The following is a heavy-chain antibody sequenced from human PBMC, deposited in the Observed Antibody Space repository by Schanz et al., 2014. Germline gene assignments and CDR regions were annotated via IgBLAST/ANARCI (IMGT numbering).Heavy chain of an antibody. CDR1: EFTFSSYK. CDR2: LSGSGGST. D-gene: IGHD2-15*01. V-gene: IGHV3-23*04. J-gene: IGHJ4*02. CDR3: ARDRGYCSGGSCLTFDY. Sequence: EVQLVESGGGLVKPGGSLRLSCEASEFTFSSYKMNWVRQAPGKGLEWVSALSGSGGSTYYADSVKGRFTISRDNSKNTLYLQMNSLRAEDTAVYYCARDRGYCSGGSCLTFDYWGQGTLVTVSS.